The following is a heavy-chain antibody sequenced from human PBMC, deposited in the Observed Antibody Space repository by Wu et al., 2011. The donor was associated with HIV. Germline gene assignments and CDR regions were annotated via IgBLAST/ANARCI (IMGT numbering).Heavy chain of an antibody. V-gene: IGHV1-69*14. CDR1: GDSLTKYA. Sequence: QVLLVQSGAEVKKPGSSVKVSCKTSGDSLTKYAFSWVRQAPGQGLEWMGGIIPNSGTTNYARKFQGRFTVTADTSTTTVHMELRSLRSEDTAVYFCTRSGEAAAYYYYYYMDVWAKGPRSPSP. D-gene: IGHD2-2*01. CDR3: TRSGEAAAYYYYYYMDV. J-gene: IGHJ6*03. CDR2: IIPNSGTT.